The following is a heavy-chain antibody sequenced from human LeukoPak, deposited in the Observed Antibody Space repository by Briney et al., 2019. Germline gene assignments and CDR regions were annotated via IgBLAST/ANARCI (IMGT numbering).Heavy chain of an antibody. CDR2: ISWNSGSI. CDR3: AKGKKIAVAGLFDY. V-gene: IGHV3-9*01. Sequence: PGGSLRLSCAASGFTFDDYAMHWVRQAPGKGLEWVSGISWNSGSIGYADFVKGRFTISRDNAKNSLYLQMNSLRAEDTALYYCAKGKKIAVAGLFDYWGQGTLVTVSS. J-gene: IGHJ4*02. CDR1: GFTFDDYA. D-gene: IGHD6-19*01.